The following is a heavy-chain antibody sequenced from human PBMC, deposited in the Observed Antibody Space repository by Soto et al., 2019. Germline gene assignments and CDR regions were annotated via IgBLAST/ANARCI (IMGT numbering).Heavy chain of an antibody. Sequence: QVPLVQSGAEVKKPGASVKVSCKASGYTFTGYYMHWVRQAPGQGLEWMGWINPNSGGTNYAQKFQGWVTMTRDTSISTAYMELSRLRSDDTAVYYCARDSGSYFRHIDYWGQGTLVTVSS. D-gene: IGHD1-26*01. V-gene: IGHV1-2*04. CDR1: GYTFTGYY. CDR3: ARDSGSYFRHIDY. CDR2: INPNSGGT. J-gene: IGHJ4*02.